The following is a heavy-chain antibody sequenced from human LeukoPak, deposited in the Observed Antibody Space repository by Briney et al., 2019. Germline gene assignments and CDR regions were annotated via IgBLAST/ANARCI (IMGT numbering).Heavy chain of an antibody. V-gene: IGHV3-21*01. CDR1: GFTFSSYS. D-gene: IGHD3-16*01. Sequence: GGSLRLSCGASGFTFSSYSMNWVRQAPGKGLEWVSSISSSSSYIYYADSVKGRFTISRDNAKNSLYLRMNSLRAEDTAVYYCARDRGKFGWFDPWGQGTLVTVSS. CDR2: ISSSSSYI. CDR3: ARDRGKFGWFDP. J-gene: IGHJ5*02.